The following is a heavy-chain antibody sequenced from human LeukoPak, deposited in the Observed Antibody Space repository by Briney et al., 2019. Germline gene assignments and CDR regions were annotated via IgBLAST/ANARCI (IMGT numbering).Heavy chain of an antibody. Sequence: GGSLRLSCAASGFTFSSYWMNWLRQAPGKGLEWVANINQDGREKYYVDSVNGRFTISRDNAKNSLYLQMNSLRAEDTALYYCAREEAFYDSSGYYYLIAFDYWGQGTLVTVSS. J-gene: IGHJ4*02. D-gene: IGHD3-22*01. CDR3: AREEAFYDSSGYYYLIAFDY. CDR1: GFTFSSYW. CDR2: INQDGREK. V-gene: IGHV3-7*03.